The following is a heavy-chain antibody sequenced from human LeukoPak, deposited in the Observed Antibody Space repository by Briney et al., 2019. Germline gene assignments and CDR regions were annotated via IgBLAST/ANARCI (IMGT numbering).Heavy chain of an antibody. CDR1: GFTFSSYA. J-gene: IGHJ4*02. D-gene: IGHD3-9*01. CDR2: ISGSGGST. V-gene: IGHV3-23*01. CDR3: AKGAYYDILTGYYYFDY. Sequence: GGSLGLSCAASGFTFSSYAMSWVRQAPGKGLEWVSAISGSGGSTYYADSVKGRFTISRDNSKNTLYLQMNSPRAEDTAVYYCAKGAYYDILTGYYYFDYWGQGTLVTVSS.